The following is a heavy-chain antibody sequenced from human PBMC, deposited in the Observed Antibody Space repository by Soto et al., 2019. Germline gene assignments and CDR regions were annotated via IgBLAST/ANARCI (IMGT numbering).Heavy chain of an antibody. D-gene: IGHD4-4*01. CDR1: GYTFTSYG. J-gene: IGHJ5*02. CDR2: ISAYNGNT. V-gene: IGHV1-18*01. CDR3: ARVLQDYSNYVRWFDR. Sequence: ASVKVSCKASGYTFTSYGISWERQAPGQGLERMRWISAYNGNTNYAQKLQGRVTMTTDTSTSTAYMELRSLRSDDTAVYYCARVLQDYSNYVRWFDRWGQGTLVTVSS.